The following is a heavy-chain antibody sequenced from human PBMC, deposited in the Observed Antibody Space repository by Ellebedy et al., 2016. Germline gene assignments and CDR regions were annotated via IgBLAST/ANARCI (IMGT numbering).Heavy chain of an antibody. D-gene: IGHD2-15*01. CDR3: ARTVYCSGGSCYSEYYYYGMDV. Sequence: GGSLRLSCAASGFTFSSYSMNWVRQAPGKGLEWVSYISSSSSTIYYADSVKGRFTISRDNAKNSLYLQMNSLRDEDTAVYYCARTVYCSGGSCYSEYYYYGMDVWGQGTTVTVSS. CDR2: ISSSSSTI. J-gene: IGHJ6*02. CDR1: GFTFSSYS. V-gene: IGHV3-48*02.